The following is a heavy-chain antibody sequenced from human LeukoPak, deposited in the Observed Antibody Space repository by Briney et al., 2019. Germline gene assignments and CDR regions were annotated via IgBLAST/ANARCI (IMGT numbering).Heavy chain of an antibody. CDR1: GFTFSSYG. D-gene: IGHD2-15*01. Sequence: GGSLRLSCTASGFTFSSYGMHWVRQAPGKGLEWVAVIWYDGSKTYYADFVKGRFTISRDTSKNTLYLQMNSLRAEDTAVYYCAKDVGSVRLDYWGQGTLVTVSS. J-gene: IGHJ4*02. CDR3: AKDVGSVRLDY. V-gene: IGHV3-33*06. CDR2: IWYDGSKT.